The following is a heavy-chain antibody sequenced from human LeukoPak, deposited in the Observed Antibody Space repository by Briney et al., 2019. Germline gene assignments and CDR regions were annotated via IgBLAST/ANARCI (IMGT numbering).Heavy chain of an antibody. J-gene: IGHJ4*02. V-gene: IGHV1-8*01. D-gene: IGHD1-26*01. CDR3: ARGRRSYYPLLYYFDY. Sequence: ASVKVSCKASGYTFTSYDINWVRQATGQGLEWMGWMNPNSGNTGYAQKFQGRVTVTRNTSISTAYMELSSLRSEDTAVYYCARGRRSYYPLLYYFDYWGQGTLVTVSS. CDR1: GYTFTSYD. CDR2: MNPNSGNT.